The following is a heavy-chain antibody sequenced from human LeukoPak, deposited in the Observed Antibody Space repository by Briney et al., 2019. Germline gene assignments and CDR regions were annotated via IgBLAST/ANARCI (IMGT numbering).Heavy chain of an antibody. CDR3: ARDKIAVHGPLDY. CDR2: IAYDGSNK. Sequence: AGGSLRLSCAASGFTFSNSAMHWVRQAPGKGLEWVAVIAYDGSNKYYADSVKGRFTISRDNSKNMLYLQMNSLRAEDTALYYCARDKIAVHGPLDYWGQGTLVTVSS. CDR1: GFTFSNSA. D-gene: IGHD6-19*01. J-gene: IGHJ4*02. V-gene: IGHV3-30*04.